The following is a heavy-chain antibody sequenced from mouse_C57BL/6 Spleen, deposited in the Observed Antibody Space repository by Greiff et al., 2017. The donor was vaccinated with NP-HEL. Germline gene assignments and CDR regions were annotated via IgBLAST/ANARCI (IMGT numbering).Heavy chain of an antibody. Sequence: VQLKESGPELVKPGASVKISCKASGYSFTGYYMNWVKQSPEKSLEWIGEINPSTGGTTYNQKFKAKATLTVDKSSSTAYMQLKSLTSEDSAVYYCARRVWGYWGQGTTLTVSS. CDR2: INPSTGGT. CDR3: ARRVWGY. D-gene: IGHD2-10*02. CDR1: GYSFTGYY. J-gene: IGHJ2*01. V-gene: IGHV1-42*01.